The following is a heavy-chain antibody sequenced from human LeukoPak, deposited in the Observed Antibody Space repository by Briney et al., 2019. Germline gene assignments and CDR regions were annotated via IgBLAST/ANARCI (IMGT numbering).Heavy chain of an antibody. CDR1: GGSISSYY. CDR3: ARLNYDSSGYPSDY. D-gene: IGHD3-22*01. CDR2: IYTSGST. Sequence: SETLSLTCTVSGGSISSYYWSWIRQPPGKGLEWIGYIYTSGSTNYNPSLKSRVTISVDTSKNQFSLKLSSVTAADTAVYYCARLNYDSSGYPSDYWGQGTLVTVSS. J-gene: IGHJ4*02. V-gene: IGHV4-4*09.